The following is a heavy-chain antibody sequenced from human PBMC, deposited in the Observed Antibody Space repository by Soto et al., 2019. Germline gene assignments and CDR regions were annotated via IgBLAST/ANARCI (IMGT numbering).Heavy chain of an antibody. CDR2: ISGSGTST. Sequence: EVQLLESGGGLVQPGGSLRLSCAASGFTFSSYAMSWVRQAPGKGLKWISSISGSGTSTYYADSVKGRFTISRDNSKNTIYLQMNSLRAEDTALYFCAKENTPDYGDYVDYWGQGTLVTVSS. V-gene: IGHV3-23*01. CDR1: GFTFSSYA. D-gene: IGHD4-17*01. CDR3: AKENTPDYGDYVDY. J-gene: IGHJ4*02.